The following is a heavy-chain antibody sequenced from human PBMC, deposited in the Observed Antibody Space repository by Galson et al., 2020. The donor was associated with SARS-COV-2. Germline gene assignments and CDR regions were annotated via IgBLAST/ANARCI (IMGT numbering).Heavy chain of an antibody. Sequence: GESLKISCAASGFTFSNYEMNWVRQAPGKGLEWVSYISGSGSTIYYADSVKGRFTISRDNAKNSLYLQMNSLRAEDTAVYYCARDWTADRYFDFWGQGTLVTVSS. J-gene: IGHJ4*02. CDR3: ARDWTADRYFDF. V-gene: IGHV3-48*03. CDR1: GFTFSNYE. CDR2: ISGSGSTI. D-gene: IGHD2-21*02.